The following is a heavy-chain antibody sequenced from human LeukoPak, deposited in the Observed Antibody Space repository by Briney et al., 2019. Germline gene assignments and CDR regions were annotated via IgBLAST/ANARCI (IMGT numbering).Heavy chain of an antibody. CDR1: GFIFSTHS. Sequence: GGSLRLSCAASGFIFSTHSMNWVRQAPGKGLEWVSSISTTSTYVYYADSMKGRFTISRDNAKNSLYLQMNSLRAEDTAVYYCARNYGDYFDYWGQGTLVTVSS. CDR3: ARNYGDYFDY. D-gene: IGHD4-17*01. CDR2: ISTTSTYV. J-gene: IGHJ4*02. V-gene: IGHV3-21*01.